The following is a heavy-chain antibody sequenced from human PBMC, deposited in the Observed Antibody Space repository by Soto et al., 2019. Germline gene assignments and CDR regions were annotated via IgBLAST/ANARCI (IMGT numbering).Heavy chain of an antibody. Sequence: QVQLVESGGGVVQPGRSLRLSCAASGFTFSSYGMHWVRQAPGKGLEWVAVIWNDGSNKYYADSVKGRFTISRDNSKNTLYLQINSLRAEDTTVYYCARGAATTDYGMDVWGQGTTVTVSS. CDR3: ARGAATTDYGMDV. CDR2: IWNDGSNK. J-gene: IGHJ6*02. CDR1: GFTFSSYG. V-gene: IGHV3-33*01. D-gene: IGHD2-15*01.